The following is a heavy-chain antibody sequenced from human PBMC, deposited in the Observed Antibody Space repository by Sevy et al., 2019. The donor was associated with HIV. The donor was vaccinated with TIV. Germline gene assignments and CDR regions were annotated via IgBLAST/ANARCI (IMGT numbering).Heavy chain of an antibody. J-gene: IGHJ4*02. CDR3: AKDMVGYCSGGSCQNYFDY. V-gene: IGHV3-23*01. CDR1: GFTFSSYA. Sequence: GGSLRLSCAASGFTFSSYAMSWVRQAPGKGLEWVSAISGSGGSTYYADSVKGRFTISRDNSKNTLYLQMNSLRVEDTAVYYCAKDMVGYCSGGSCQNYFDYWGQGTLVTVSS. D-gene: IGHD2-15*01. CDR2: ISGSGGST.